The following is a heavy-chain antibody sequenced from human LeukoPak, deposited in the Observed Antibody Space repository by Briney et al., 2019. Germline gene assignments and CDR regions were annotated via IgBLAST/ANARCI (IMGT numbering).Heavy chain of an antibody. D-gene: IGHD3-9*01. V-gene: IGHV1-69*13. CDR1: GGTFSSYA. Sequence: WASAKVSCKASGGTFSSYAINWVRQAPGQGLEWMGGITPMFGTAKYAQKFQGRVTITADESTSTAYMELSSLRSEDTAVYYCARDSSEFRSLIFHWGQGTLVTVSS. CDR3: ARDSSEFRSLIFH. CDR2: ITPMFGTA. J-gene: IGHJ1*01.